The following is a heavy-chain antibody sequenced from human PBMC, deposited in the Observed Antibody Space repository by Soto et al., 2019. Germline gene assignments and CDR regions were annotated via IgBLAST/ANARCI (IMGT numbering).Heavy chain of an antibody. CDR1: GGSISSSNW. CDR2: IYHRGST. V-gene: IGHV4-4*02. J-gene: IGHJ4*02. Sequence: QVQLQESGPGLVKPSGTLSLTCAVSGGSISSSNWWRWVRQPPRKGLEWIGAIYHRGSTTYTPSLKSRVTISVDKSKNQFALKLSSVTAADAAVYYCARAAMGGSSWPCDYWGQGALGTVSS. D-gene: IGHD6-13*01. CDR3: ARAAMGGSSWPCDY.